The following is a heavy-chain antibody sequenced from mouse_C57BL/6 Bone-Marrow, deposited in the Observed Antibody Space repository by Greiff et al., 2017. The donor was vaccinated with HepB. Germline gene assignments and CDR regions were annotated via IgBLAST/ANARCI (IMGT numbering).Heavy chain of an antibody. CDR1: GYTFTSYW. V-gene: IGHV1-55*01. J-gene: IGHJ4*01. CDR2: IYPGSGST. Sequence: QVHVKQPGAELVKPGASVKMSCKASGYTFTSYWITWVKQRPGQGLEWIGDIYPGSGSTNYNEKFKSKATLTVDTSSSTAYMQLSSLTSEDSAVYYCARRELTGTNYAMDYWGQGTSVTVSS. D-gene: IGHD4-1*01. CDR3: ARRELTGTNYAMDY.